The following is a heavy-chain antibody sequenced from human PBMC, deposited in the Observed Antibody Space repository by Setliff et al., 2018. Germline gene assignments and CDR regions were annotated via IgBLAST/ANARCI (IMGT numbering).Heavy chain of an antibody. CDR1: GGSITDRNW. CDR3: ARVPRFTDTRNAFDI. Sequence: PSETLSLTCALSGGSITDRNWWNWVRQHPGKGLEWIGYIYYSGSTYYNPSLKSRVTISVDTSKNQFSLKLSSVTAADTAVYYCARVPRFTDTRNAFDIWGQGTMVTVSS. CDR2: IYYSGST. V-gene: IGHV4-31*11. J-gene: IGHJ3*02. D-gene: IGHD5-18*01.